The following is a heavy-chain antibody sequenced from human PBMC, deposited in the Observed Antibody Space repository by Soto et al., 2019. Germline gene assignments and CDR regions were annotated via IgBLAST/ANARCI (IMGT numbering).Heavy chain of an antibody. J-gene: IGHJ4*02. Sequence: QVQLVQSGAEVKKPGSSVKVSCKASGGTFSSYAISWVRQAPGQGLEWMGGIIPIFGTANYAQKFQGRVTITADESTSTAYMELGSLRSEDTAVYYCARGTGGRIAARLGPPFDYWGQGTLVTVSS. CDR1: GGTFSSYA. V-gene: IGHV1-69*01. CDR3: ARGTGGRIAARLGPPFDY. CDR2: IIPIFGTA. D-gene: IGHD6-6*01.